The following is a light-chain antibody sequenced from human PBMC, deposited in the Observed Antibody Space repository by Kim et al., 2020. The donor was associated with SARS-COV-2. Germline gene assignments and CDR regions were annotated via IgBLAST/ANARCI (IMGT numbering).Light chain of an antibody. CDR3: QSYDSRV. V-gene: IGLV6-57*02. CDR1: SGSSAGNK. CDR2: EDN. Sequence: GRTVNLAGPGSSGSSAGNKVQWHQQRPGSAPTSVIYEDNQRPSGVPDRFAGAIDSSANSASLTISGMKTEDEADYYCQSYDSRVFGGGTQLTVL. J-gene: IGLJ3*02.